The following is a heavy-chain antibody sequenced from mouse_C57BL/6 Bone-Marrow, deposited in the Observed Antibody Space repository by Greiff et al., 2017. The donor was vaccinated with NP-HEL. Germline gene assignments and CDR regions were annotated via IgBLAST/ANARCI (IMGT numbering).Heavy chain of an antibody. CDR3: TTYHGSSSFDY. CDR2: IDPENGDT. D-gene: IGHD1-1*01. CDR1: GFNIKDDY. J-gene: IGHJ2*01. Sequence: EVQLQESGAELVRPGASVKLSCTASGFNIKDDYMHWVKQRPEQGLEWIGWIDPENGDTEYASKFQGKATITADTSSNTAYLQLSSLTSEDTAVYYCTTYHGSSSFDYWGQGTTLTVSS. V-gene: IGHV14-4*01.